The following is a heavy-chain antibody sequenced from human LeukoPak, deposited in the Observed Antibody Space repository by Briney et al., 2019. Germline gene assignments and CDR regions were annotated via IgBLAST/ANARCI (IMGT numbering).Heavy chain of an antibody. CDR3: ARWKSTLATVPADAFDI. CDR2: IYYSGST. J-gene: IGHJ3*02. V-gene: IGHV4-31*03. Sequence: SQTLSLTCTVSGVSISSGGYYWSWIRQHPGKGLEWIGYIYYSGSTYYNPSLKSRVTISVDTSKNQFSLKLSSVTAADTAVYYCARWKSTLATVPADAFDIWGQGTMVTVSS. D-gene: IGHD2-2*01. CDR1: GVSISSGGYY.